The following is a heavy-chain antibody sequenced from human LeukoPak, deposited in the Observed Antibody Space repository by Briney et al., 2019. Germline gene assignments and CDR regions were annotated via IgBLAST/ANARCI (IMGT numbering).Heavy chain of an antibody. Sequence: TGGSLRLSCAASGLTVSKNYMSWVRQAPGKGLEWVSIIYSGGSTFYADSVKGRFTISRDNSKNTLYLQMNSLRAEDTAVYYCARGGSYLSAFDIWGQGTMVTVSS. J-gene: IGHJ3*02. V-gene: IGHV3-53*01. D-gene: IGHD1-26*01. CDR2: IYSGGST. CDR3: ARGGSYLSAFDI. CDR1: GLTVSKNY.